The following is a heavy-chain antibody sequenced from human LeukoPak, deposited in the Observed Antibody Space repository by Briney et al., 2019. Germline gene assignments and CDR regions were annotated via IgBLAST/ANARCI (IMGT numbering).Heavy chain of an antibody. CDR1: GFTFSSYW. V-gene: IGHV3-7*01. CDR3: ARAVAENWFDP. J-gene: IGHJ5*02. D-gene: IGHD6-19*01. CDR2: IKQDGSEK. Sequence: PGGSLRLSCAASGFTFSSYWMSWVRQAPGKGLGWVANIKQDGSEKYYVDSVKGRFSISRDNAKNSLYLQMNSLRVEDTAVYYCARAVAENWFDPWGQGTLVTVSS.